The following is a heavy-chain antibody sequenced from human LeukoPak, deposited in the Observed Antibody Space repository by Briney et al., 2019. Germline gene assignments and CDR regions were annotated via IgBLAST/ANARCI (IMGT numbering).Heavy chain of an antibody. Sequence: GGSLRLSCAASGFTFSSYSMNWVRPAPGKGLEWVSSISSSSSYIYYADSVKGRFTISRDNAKNSLYLQMNSLRAEDTAVYYCAREGYYYDSSGYLFDYWGQGTLVTVSS. CDR3: AREGYYYDSSGYLFDY. CDR1: GFTFSSYS. CDR2: ISSSSSYI. V-gene: IGHV3-21*01. J-gene: IGHJ4*02. D-gene: IGHD3-22*01.